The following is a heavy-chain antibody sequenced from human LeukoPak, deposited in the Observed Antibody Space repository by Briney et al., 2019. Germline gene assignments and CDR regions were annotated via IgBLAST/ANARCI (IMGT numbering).Heavy chain of an antibody. CDR2: IIPIFGTA. Sequence: SVKDSCQAPGGTFSSYAISWVRQAPGQGLEWMGRIIPIFGTANYAQKFQGRVTITTNQSTSTAYMELSSLRSEGTAVYYCAVDNVITTVTTDYWGQGTLVTVSS. CDR3: AVDNVITTVTTDY. D-gene: IGHD4-17*01. V-gene: IGHV1-69*05. CDR1: GGTFSSYA. J-gene: IGHJ4*02.